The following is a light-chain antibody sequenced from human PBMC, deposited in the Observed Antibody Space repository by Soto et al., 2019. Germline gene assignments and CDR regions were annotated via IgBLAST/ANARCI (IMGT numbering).Light chain of an antibody. CDR3: QQYGSSSWT. J-gene: IGKJ1*01. Sequence: EIVLTQSPATLSLSPGERATLSYRASQSVNIYLAWYQQKPGQAPRLLIFGASSRATGIPARFSGSGSGTEFNLTISRLEPEDFAVYYCQQYGSSSWTFGQGTKVDIK. CDR1: QSVNIY. CDR2: GAS. V-gene: IGKV3-20*01.